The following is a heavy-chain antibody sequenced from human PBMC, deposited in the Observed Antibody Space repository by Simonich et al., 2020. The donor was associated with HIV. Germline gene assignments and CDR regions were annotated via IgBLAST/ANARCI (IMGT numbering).Heavy chain of an antibody. CDR1: GGSFSGYY. CDR2: IDQSEST. Sequence: QVHLQQWGAGLLKPSETLSLTCSVYGGSFSGYYWTWIRQPPGKGLEWIGEIDQSESTSYNPSRKRRVTMSVDTSKNQFSLKLTSVTAADTAVYYCARRSGYALDYWGQGTLVTVSS. J-gene: IGHJ4*02. CDR3: ARRSGYALDY. V-gene: IGHV4-34*01. D-gene: IGHD5-12*01.